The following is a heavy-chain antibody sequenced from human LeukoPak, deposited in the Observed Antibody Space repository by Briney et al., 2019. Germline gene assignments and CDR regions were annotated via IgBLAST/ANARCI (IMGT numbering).Heavy chain of an antibody. D-gene: IGHD2-15*01. CDR1: GGSISSYY. V-gene: IGHV4-4*07. J-gene: IGHJ4*02. Sequence: SDTLSPTCTVSGGSISSYYWSWIRQPAGKGLDWMGRIYTSGMTNYNPSPKSRVPMSVDTDKNQFSLKLSSVTAADTDVYYCARDGYCSGGRCYSVPDYWGQGTLVTVSS. CDR2: IYTSGMT. CDR3: ARDGYCSGGRCYSVPDY.